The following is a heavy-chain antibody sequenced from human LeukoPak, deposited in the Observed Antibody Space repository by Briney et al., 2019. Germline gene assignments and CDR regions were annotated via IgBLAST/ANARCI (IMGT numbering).Heavy chain of an antibody. Sequence: SETLSLTCTVSGGSISSYYWSWIRQPPGKGLEWIGYIYYSGSTNYNPSLKSRVTISADTSKNQFSLKLSSVTAADTAVYYCARDVGPDYDFWSGYYGHYYNGMDVWGQGTTVTVSS. V-gene: IGHV4-59*01. CDR2: IYYSGST. CDR3: ARDVGPDYDFWSGYYGHYYNGMDV. D-gene: IGHD3-3*01. CDR1: GGSISSYY. J-gene: IGHJ6*02.